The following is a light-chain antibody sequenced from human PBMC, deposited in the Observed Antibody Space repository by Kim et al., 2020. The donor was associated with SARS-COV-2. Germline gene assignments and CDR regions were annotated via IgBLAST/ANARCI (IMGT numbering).Light chain of an antibody. CDR3: QRADSFPLG. CDR1: QDISIW. CDR2: AAS. V-gene: IGKV1-12*01. Sequence: SASVGDRVTITCRVSQDISIWLACYQQKPGKAPKLLISAASSLQSGVPSRFSGSGSGTDFTLTISSLQPEDFASYYCQRADSFPLGFGGGTKVEI. J-gene: IGKJ4*01.